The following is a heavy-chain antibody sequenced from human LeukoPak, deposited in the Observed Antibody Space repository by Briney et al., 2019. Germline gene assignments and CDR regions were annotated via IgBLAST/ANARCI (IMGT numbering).Heavy chain of an antibody. Sequence: SGPTLVNPTQTLTLTCTFSGFSLSTSGVGVGWIRQPPGKALEWLALIYWDDDKRYSPSLKSRLTITKDTSKNQVVLTMTHMDPVDTATYYCAHRARYSRLRYFDWLLWDSWGQGTLVTVSS. D-gene: IGHD3-9*01. CDR2: IYWDDDK. J-gene: IGHJ4*02. V-gene: IGHV2-5*02. CDR1: GFSLSTSGVG. CDR3: AHRARYSRLRYFDWLLWDS.